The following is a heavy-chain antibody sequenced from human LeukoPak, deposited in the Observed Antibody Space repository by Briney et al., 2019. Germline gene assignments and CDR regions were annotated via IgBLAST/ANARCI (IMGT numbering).Heavy chain of an antibody. CDR1: GYTFTSYG. D-gene: IGHD3-3*01. Sequence: GASVKVSCKASGYTFTSYGISWVRQAPGQGLEWMGWISTYNGKTVHAQNIQGRVTMTTDTSTSTAYMELRSLRSDDTAIYYCARDFWSGYYTLNAFAIWGLGTMVTVSS. J-gene: IGHJ3*02. CDR3: ARDFWSGYYTLNAFAI. CDR2: ISTYNGKT. V-gene: IGHV1-18*01.